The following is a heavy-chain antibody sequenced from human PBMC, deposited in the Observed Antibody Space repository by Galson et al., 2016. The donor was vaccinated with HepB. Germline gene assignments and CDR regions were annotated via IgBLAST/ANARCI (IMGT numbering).Heavy chain of an antibody. CDR1: GGSISQNNW. CDR3: TRHSKLSDWYFDL. Sequence: SETLSLTCGVSGGSISQNNWWTWVRQAPGMGLEWIGEVFHSGNSVYNPSLKSRVSISADKSKNHFSLRLTSVTAADTAIYFCTRHSKLSDWYFDLWGRGTLVTVSS. CDR2: VFHSGNS. D-gene: IGHD1-26*01. V-gene: IGHV4/OR15-8*01. J-gene: IGHJ2*01.